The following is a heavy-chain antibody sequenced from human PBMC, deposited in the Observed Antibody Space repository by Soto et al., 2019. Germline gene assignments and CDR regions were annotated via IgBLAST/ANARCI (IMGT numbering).Heavy chain of an antibody. Sequence: QVQLQQWGAGLLKPSETLSLTCAVYGGSFSGYYWSWIRQPPGKGLEWIGEINHSGGTNYNPSLKSRVTISVDTSKNQFSLKLSSVTAADTAVYYCARGLRSLTMVRGVRGFDPWGQGTLVTVSS. D-gene: IGHD3-10*01. CDR2: INHSGGT. CDR3: ARGLRSLTMVRGVRGFDP. CDR1: GGSFSGYY. V-gene: IGHV4-34*01. J-gene: IGHJ5*02.